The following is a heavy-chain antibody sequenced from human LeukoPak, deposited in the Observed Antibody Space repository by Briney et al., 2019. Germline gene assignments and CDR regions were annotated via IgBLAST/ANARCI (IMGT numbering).Heavy chain of an antibody. CDR2: IYYSGST. CDR1: GGSISRGSYY. CDR3: ARLGTAMAYYYYMDV. Sequence: SETLSLTCTVSGGSISRGSYYWSWIRQPPGKGLEWIGYIYYSGSTNYNPSLKSRVTISVDTSKNQFSLKLSSVTAADTAVYYCARLGTAMAYYYYMDVWGKGTTVTVSS. D-gene: IGHD5-18*01. J-gene: IGHJ6*03. V-gene: IGHV4-61*01.